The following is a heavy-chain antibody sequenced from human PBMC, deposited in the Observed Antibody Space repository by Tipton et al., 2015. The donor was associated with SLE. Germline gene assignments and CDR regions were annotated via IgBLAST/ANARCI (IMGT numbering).Heavy chain of an antibody. D-gene: IGHD2/OR15-2a*01. CDR3: ARLGSTTYLTLDGLYFDY. J-gene: IGHJ4*02. CDR2: IYYGGNT. Sequence: TLSLTCTVSGGSINRRSYYWGWIRQPPGKGLEWIGSIYYGGNTHYNSSLKSRVSMSVDTSKNQFSLKINSVTAADTAVYYCARLGSTTYLTLDGLYFDYWGQGTRVSVSS. V-gene: IGHV4-39*07. CDR1: GGSINRRSYY.